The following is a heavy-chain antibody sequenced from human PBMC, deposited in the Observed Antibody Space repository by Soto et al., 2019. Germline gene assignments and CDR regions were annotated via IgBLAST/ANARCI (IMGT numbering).Heavy chain of an antibody. V-gene: IGHV4-34*01. CDR2: VNHSGST. Sequence: SETLSLTCAVSGGSFNFYYWNWIRQPPGKELEWIGEVNHSGSTNYNTSLRSRVTISVDTSKNQFSLELSSVTAADTAVYYCATRFYDSSGYYLFYFDSWGQGTLVTVSS. D-gene: IGHD3-22*01. CDR3: ATRFYDSSGYYLFYFDS. J-gene: IGHJ4*02. CDR1: GGSFNFYY.